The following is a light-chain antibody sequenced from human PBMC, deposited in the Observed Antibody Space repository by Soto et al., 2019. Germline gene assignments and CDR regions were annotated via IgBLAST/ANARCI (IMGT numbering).Light chain of an antibody. CDR1: QSVSTSY. V-gene: IGKV3-20*01. CDR3: QQYSSSPPIT. Sequence: DIVLTQSPGTLSLSPGERATLSCRASQSVSTSYFAWYQQKPGQAPRLLIYGTSTRATAIPDRFSGSGSGTDFTLTISRLEPEDFAVYFCQQYSSSPPITLGQGTRLEIK. CDR2: GTS. J-gene: IGKJ5*01.